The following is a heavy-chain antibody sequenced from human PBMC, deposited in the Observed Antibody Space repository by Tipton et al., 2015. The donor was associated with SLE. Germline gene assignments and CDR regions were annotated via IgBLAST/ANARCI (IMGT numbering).Heavy chain of an antibody. CDR1: GGSFSGYY. V-gene: IGHV4-4*09. Sequence: TLSLTCAVYGGSFSGYYWSWIRQPAGKGLEWIGYIYTSGSTNYNPSLKSRVTISVDTSKNQFSLNLSSVTAADTAVYYCARVTLGYCSDGVCYPDCFDLWGQGTMATVSS. D-gene: IGHD2-8*01. CDR3: ARVTLGYCSDGVCYPDCFDL. J-gene: IGHJ3*01. CDR2: IYTSGST.